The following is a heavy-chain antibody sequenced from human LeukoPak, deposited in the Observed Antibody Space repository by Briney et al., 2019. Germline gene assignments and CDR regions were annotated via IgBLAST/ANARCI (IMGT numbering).Heavy chain of an antibody. J-gene: IGHJ4*02. CDR2: IYSSGNV. Sequence: SGGSLRLSCAASGFTVNSNDMSWVRQAPGKGLEWVSVIYSSGNVYYADSVKGRFTISGDSSENMLYLRMDNLRAEDTAVYYCARDRDRDPYYFDHWGQGTLVTVSS. CDR1: GFTVNSND. D-gene: IGHD3-10*01. CDR3: ARDRDRDPYYFDH. V-gene: IGHV3-53*01.